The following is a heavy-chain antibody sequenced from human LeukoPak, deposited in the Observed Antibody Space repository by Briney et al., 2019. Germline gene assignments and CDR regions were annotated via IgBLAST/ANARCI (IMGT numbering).Heavy chain of an antibody. CDR3: ARDLGAYFDSGVYSGWTFDI. CDR1: GGTFSSYA. J-gene: IGHJ3*02. D-gene: IGHD3-9*01. CDR2: IIPIFGTA. V-gene: IGHV1-69*05. Sequence: GASVKVSCKASGGTFSSYAISWVRQAPGQGLEWMGRIIPIFGTANYAQKFQGRVTITTDESTNTVYMEVTGLRSEDTAVYYCARDLGAYFDSGVYSGWTFDIWGQGTLVTVSS.